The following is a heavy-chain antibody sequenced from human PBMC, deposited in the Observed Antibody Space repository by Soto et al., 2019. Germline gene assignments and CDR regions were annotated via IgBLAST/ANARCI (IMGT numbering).Heavy chain of an antibody. CDR3: TTSLELPLGTDV. J-gene: IGHJ6*02. D-gene: IGHD1-7*01. CDR1: GYTLTELS. Sequence: ASVKVSCKVSGYTLTELSMHWVRQAPGKGLEWMGSFDPEDGETIHTQTFQGRLTLTGDTSTDTAHMELSHLRSEDTAVYYCTTSLELPLGTDVWGQGTTVTVSS. V-gene: IGHV1-24*01. CDR2: FDPEDGET.